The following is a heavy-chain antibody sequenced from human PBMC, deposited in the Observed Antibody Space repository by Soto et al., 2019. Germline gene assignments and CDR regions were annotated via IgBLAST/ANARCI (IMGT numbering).Heavy chain of an antibody. V-gene: IGHV4-59*01. Sequence: PSESMSLTCTFSSGSICSYSLGWIRQPPGKGLEWIWYIYYSGSTNYNPTLKSRVTISVDKSKHQFSLKLSSVTAADTDVYYCSRAKSVSPDYWGQGTLVIVSS. J-gene: IGHJ4*02. CDR2: IYYSGST. CDR1: SGSICSYS. CDR3: SRAKSVSPDY.